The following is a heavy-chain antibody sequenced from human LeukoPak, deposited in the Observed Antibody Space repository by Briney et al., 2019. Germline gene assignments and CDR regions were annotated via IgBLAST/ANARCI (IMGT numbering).Heavy chain of an antibody. V-gene: IGHV3-21*01. CDR2: ISSSSSYI. J-gene: IGHJ4*02. CDR1: GFTFSSYS. D-gene: IGHD3-3*01. CDR3: ARDGRRGYDFWSSFDY. Sequence: GGPLRLSCAASGFTFSSYSINWVRQAPGKGLEWVSSISSSSSYIYYADSVKGRFTISRDNAKNSLYLQMNSLRAEDTAVYYCARDGRRGYDFWSSFDYWGQGTLVTVSS.